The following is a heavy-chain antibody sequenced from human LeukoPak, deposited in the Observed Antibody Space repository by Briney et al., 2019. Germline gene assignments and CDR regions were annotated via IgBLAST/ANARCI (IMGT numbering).Heavy chain of an antibody. V-gene: IGHV4-59*01. CDR3: ARGLHAVDY. D-gene: IGHD5-24*01. J-gene: IGHJ4*02. CDR1: GGSISSYY. Sequence: SETLSLTCTVSGGSISSYYWSCIREPPGKGLEWIGYIYYSVTTNYNPSLKSRVTISVDTSKNQFSLKLSSVTAADTAVYYCARGLHAVDYWGQGTLVTVSS. CDR2: IYYSVTT.